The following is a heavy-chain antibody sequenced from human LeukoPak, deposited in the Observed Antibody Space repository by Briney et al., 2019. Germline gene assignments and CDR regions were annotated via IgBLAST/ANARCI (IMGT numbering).Heavy chain of an antibody. D-gene: IGHD3-10*01. Sequence: ASVKVSCKTSGYTFTSYYIHWARQAPGQGLEWMGIINPTAGSTNYAQKFQGRVTMTRDTSTSTVYMELSSLRSEDTAVYYCARDPSLRGTMGFYYYGMDVWGQGTTVTVSS. J-gene: IGHJ6*02. V-gene: IGHV1-46*01. CDR2: INPTAGST. CDR1: GYTFTSYY. CDR3: ARDPSLRGTMGFYYYGMDV.